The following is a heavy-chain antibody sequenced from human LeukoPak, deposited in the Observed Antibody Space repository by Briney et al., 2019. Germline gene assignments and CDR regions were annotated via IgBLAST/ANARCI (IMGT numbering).Heavy chain of an antibody. D-gene: IGHD3-10*01. CDR1: GDSVSSNSAA. V-gene: IGHV6-1*01. CDR3: ARESRITMVRGVIREANWFDP. Sequence: SQTLSLTCAISGDSVSSNSAAWNWIRQSPSRGLEWLGRTYYRPKWYNDYAVSVKSRITINPDTSKNQFSLQLNSVTPEDTAVYYCARESRITMVRGVIREANWFDPWGQGTLVTVSS. CDR2: TYYRPKWYN. J-gene: IGHJ5*02.